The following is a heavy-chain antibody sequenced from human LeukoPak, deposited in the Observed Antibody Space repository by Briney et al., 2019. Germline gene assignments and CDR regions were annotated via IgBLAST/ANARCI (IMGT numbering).Heavy chain of an antibody. D-gene: IGHD2-8*01. CDR3: ARGGRMYEDS. CDR1: GFSFSSYT. CDR2: MKEDGSDE. J-gene: IGHJ4*02. V-gene: IGHV3-7*04. Sequence: GGSLRLSCAASGFSFSSYTMSWVRQAPGKGLEWVAKMKEDGSDENYVDSVKGRFTISRDNAKNSLFLQMNSLRAEDTAVYFCARGGRMYEDSWGQGTLVTVSS.